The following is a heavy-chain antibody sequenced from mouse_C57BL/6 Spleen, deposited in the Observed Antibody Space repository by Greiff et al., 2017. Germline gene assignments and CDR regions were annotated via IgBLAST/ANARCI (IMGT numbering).Heavy chain of an antibody. J-gene: IGHJ1*03. CDR2: IDPNSGGT. D-gene: IGHD1-1*01. V-gene: IGHV1-72*01. Sequence: QVQLQQPGAELVKPGASVKLSCKASGYTFTSYWMHWVKQRPGRGLEWIGRIDPNSGGTKYNAKFKSKATLTVENPSSTVYMQLSSLTSEDSAVYYCASVVESPYWYFDVWGTGTTVTVSS. CDR1: GYTFTSYW. CDR3: ASVVESPYWYFDV.